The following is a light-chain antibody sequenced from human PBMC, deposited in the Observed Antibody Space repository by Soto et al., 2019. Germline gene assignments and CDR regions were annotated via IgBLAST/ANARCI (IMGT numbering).Light chain of an antibody. V-gene: IGLV2-14*01. CDR1: SSDVGGYNF. CDR2: EVS. CDR3: SSYTLRNTLVL. J-gene: IGLJ3*02. Sequence: QSALTQPASVSGSPGQSITISCTGTSSDVGGYNFVSWYQQHPGKAPRLIIHEVSSRPSGVSYRFSGSKSGNTASLTISGLQAEDEADYYCSSYTLRNTLVLFGGGTKLTVL.